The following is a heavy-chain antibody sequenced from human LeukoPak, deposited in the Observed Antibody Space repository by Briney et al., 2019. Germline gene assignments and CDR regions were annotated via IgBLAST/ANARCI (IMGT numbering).Heavy chain of an antibody. CDR3: ARAQGGYSYGTFDY. Sequence: ASVKVSCKASGGTFSSYAISWVRQAPGQGLEWMGGIIPIFGTANYAQKFQGRVTITTDESTSTAYMELSSLRSEDTAVYYCARAQGGYSYGTFDYWGQGTLVTVSS. CDR2: IIPIFGTA. CDR1: GGTFSSYA. V-gene: IGHV1-69*05. D-gene: IGHD5-18*01. J-gene: IGHJ4*02.